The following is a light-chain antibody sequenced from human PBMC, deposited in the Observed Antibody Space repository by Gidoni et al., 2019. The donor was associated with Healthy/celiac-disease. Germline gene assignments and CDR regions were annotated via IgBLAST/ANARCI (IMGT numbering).Light chain of an antibody. CDR1: QSVSSSD. CDR2: GAS. Sequence: IVLTRSTGTLSLSPGDRATLSCRASQSVSSSDLDWYQQKPGQAPRLLIYGASSRATGIPDRFSGSGSGTDFTLTISRLEPEDFVVYYCQQYGSSPRTFGQGTKLEIK. V-gene: IGKV3-20*01. J-gene: IGKJ2*01. CDR3: QQYGSSPRT.